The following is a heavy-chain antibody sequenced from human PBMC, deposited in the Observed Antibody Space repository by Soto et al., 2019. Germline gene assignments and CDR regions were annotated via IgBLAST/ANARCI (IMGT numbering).Heavy chain of an antibody. D-gene: IGHD3-3*01. Sequence: VASVKVSCKASGGTFSGYAISWVRQAPGQGLEWMGGIIPIFGTANYAQKFQGRVTITADESTSTAYMELSSLRSEGTAVYYCARDGGRITIFGVVPRRSWFDPWGQGTLVTVSS. J-gene: IGHJ5*02. CDR2: IIPIFGTA. V-gene: IGHV1-69*13. CDR3: ARDGGRITIFGVVPRRSWFDP. CDR1: GGTFSGYA.